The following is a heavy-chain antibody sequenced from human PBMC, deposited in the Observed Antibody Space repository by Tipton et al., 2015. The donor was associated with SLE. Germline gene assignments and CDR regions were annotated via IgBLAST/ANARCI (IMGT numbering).Heavy chain of an antibody. CDR3: ARDCSSSSCYPYAFDI. D-gene: IGHD2-2*01. Sequence: LRLSCTVSGGSISSSTYYWGWIRQPPGKGLEWIGSIYYSGNTYYNPSLKSRVTISVDTSKNQFSLKLSSVTAADTAVYYCARDCSSSSCYPYAFDIWGQGTMVTVFS. J-gene: IGHJ3*02. CDR2: IYYSGNT. CDR1: GGSISSSTYY. V-gene: IGHV4-39*07.